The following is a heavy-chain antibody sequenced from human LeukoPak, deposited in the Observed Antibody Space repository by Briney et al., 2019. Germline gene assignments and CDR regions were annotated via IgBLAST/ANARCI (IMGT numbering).Heavy chain of an antibody. CDR2: FDPEDGET. D-gene: IGHD4-17*01. Sequence: GASVKVSCKASGYTFTSYGISWVRQAPGKGLEWMGGFDPEDGETIYAQKFQGRVTMTEDTSTDTAYMELSSLRSEDTAVYYCATKGPYGDYQHFWHWGQGTLVTVSS. CDR3: ATKGPYGDYQHFWH. CDR1: GYTFTSYG. V-gene: IGHV1-24*01. J-gene: IGHJ1*01.